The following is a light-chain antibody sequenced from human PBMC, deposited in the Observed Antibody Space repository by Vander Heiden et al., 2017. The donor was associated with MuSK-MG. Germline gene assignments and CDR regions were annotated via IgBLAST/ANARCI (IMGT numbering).Light chain of an antibody. CDR3: QQENSSSRP. CDR2: KAS. CDR1: QSISSW. Sequence: DIKMTQSPSTLSASVGDRVTITCRASQSISSWLAWYQQKPGKAPKLLIYKASSLESGVPSRFSGSGSGTEFTLTISSLQPDDFATYYCQQENSSSRPFGQGTKVEIK. V-gene: IGKV1-5*03. J-gene: IGKJ1*01.